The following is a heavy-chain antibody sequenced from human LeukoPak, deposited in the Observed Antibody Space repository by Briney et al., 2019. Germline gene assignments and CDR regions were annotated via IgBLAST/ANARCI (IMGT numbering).Heavy chain of an antibody. V-gene: IGHV4-39*01. J-gene: IGHJ3*02. CDR2: IYYSGNT. D-gene: IGHD1-26*01. CDR1: GDSIRSGSYN. CDR3: ARGAPVLNAFDI. Sequence: SETRSLTCTVSGDSIRSGSYNWGWIRQPPGKGLEWIGSIYYSGNTFYNPSLKSRVTPSVDSSKNQFSLKLNFVTAADTAVYYCARGAPVLNAFDIWGLGTMVTVS.